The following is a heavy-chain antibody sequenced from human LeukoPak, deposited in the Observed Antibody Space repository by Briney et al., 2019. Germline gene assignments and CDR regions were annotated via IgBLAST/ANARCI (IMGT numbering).Heavy chain of an antibody. Sequence: TGGSLRLSCAASGFTFSSYVMSWVRQAPGKGLEWVSVISGSGGSTYYADSVKGRFTISRDNSKNTLYLQMNSLRAEDTAVYYCAKVVEDGSFDYWGQGTLVTVSS. CDR1: GFTFSSYV. CDR2: ISGSGGST. D-gene: IGHD3-10*01. J-gene: IGHJ4*02. V-gene: IGHV3-23*01. CDR3: AKVVEDGSFDY.